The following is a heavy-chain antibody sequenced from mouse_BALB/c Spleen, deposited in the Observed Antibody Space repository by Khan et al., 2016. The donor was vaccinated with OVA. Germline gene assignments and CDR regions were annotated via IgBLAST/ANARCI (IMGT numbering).Heavy chain of an antibody. CDR1: GYTFPEYT. D-gene: IGHD3-3*01. Sequence: VQLKQSGPELVKPGASVKISCKTSGYTFPEYTVHWVKQSLGKSLDWIGVINPKNGGTAYNQKFKGKATLAVDKSSSTAYMEFRNLTSEDSAVYYWARGGGRYWGQGTSVTVAA. V-gene: IGHV1-18*01. CDR3: ARGGGRY. CDR2: INPKNGGT. J-gene: IGHJ4*01.